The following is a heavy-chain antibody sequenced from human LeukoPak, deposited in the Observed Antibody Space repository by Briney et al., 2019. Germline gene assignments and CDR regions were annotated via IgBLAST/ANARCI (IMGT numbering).Heavy chain of an antibody. CDR3: AREGSGSRFQY. CDR1: GDSVSNNKAA. Sequence: SQTLSLTCSISGDSVSNNKAAWNWIRQSPPRGLEWLGRTYYRSKWYNDYAVSVKSRITINPDTSKNQFSLQLNSVTPEDTAIYYCAREGSGSRFQYWGLGTLVTVSS. CDR2: TYYRSKWYN. J-gene: IGHJ4*02. V-gene: IGHV6-1*01. D-gene: IGHD1-26*01.